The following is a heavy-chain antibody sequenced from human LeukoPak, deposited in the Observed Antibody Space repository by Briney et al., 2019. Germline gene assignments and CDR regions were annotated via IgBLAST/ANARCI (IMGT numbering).Heavy chain of an antibody. CDR3: ARDMVVPAASPWYFDY. Sequence: GGSLRLSCAASGFTFSSYSMNWVRQAPGKGLEWVSSISSSSSYIYYADSVKGRFTISRDNAKNSLYLQMNSLRAEDTAVYYCARDMVVPAASPWYFDYWGQGTLVTVSP. CDR1: GFTFSSYS. D-gene: IGHD2-2*01. J-gene: IGHJ4*02. CDR2: ISSSSSYI. V-gene: IGHV3-21*01.